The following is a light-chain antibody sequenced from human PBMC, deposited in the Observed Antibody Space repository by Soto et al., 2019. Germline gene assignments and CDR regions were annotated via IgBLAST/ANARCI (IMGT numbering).Light chain of an antibody. Sequence: EVALTQSPAILSLSPGERATLSCRASQSVSIYLAWYQQKPGQAPRLLIYDASNRATGIPARFSGSGSGTDFTLTISSLEPEDFAVYYCQQRSNWPTWTFGQGTKVDIK. CDR1: QSVSIY. V-gene: IGKV3-11*01. CDR3: QQRSNWPTWT. J-gene: IGKJ1*01. CDR2: DAS.